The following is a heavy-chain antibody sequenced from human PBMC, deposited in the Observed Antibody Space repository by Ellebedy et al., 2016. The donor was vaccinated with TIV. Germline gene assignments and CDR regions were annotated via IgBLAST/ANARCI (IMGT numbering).Heavy chain of an antibody. Sequence: GGSLRLXCAASGFTFSDYNMNWVRQTPGKGLEWVSYISYGPNTIYYADSVKGRFTISRDNAKDSLYLQMNSLRAEDTAVYYCARRYFDLWGRGTLVTVSS. CDR3: ARRYFDL. V-gene: IGHV3-48*04. CDR1: GFTFSDYN. J-gene: IGHJ2*01. CDR2: ISYGPNTI.